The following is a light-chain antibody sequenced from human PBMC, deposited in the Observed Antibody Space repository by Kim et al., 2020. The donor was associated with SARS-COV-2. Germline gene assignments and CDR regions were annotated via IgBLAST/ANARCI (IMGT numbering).Light chain of an antibody. J-gene: IGLJ2*01. Sequence: QLVLTQSPSASASLGASVKLTCTLSSGHSSYAIAWHQQQPEKDPRYLMKLNSDGSHSKGDGIPDRFSGSSSGAERYLTISSLQSEDEADYYCQTWGTGTVVFGGGTKLTVL. V-gene: IGLV4-69*01. CDR2: LNSDGSH. CDR1: SGHSSYA. CDR3: QTWGTGTVV.